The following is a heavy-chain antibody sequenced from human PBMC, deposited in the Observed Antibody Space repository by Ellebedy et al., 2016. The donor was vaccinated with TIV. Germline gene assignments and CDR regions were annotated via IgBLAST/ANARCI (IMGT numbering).Heavy chain of an antibody. D-gene: IGHD5-18*01. J-gene: IGHJ5*02. CDR2: ITNDPARYTT. CDR1: GINVSRDY. CDR3: ARDIYTALSP. V-gene: IGHV3-72*01. Sequence: GESLKISCAASGINVSRDYRSWVRQAPEKGLEWVGRITNDPARYTTDYAASVKGRFSISRDDSKNSLYLQMNNLKTEDTAVYYCARDIYTALSPWGQGTLVTVSS.